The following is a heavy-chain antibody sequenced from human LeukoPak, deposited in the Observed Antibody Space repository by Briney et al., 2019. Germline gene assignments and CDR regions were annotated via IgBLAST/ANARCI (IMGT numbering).Heavy chain of an antibody. Sequence: PGGSLGLSCAASGFTFSNYAMSWVRQAPGKGLEWVAHINPDGRDTYYVDSVKGRFTISRDNAQNSMYLQMNSLRVEDTAVYYCTSWGDTTAEYFQRWGQGTLVTVSS. J-gene: IGHJ1*01. CDR1: GFTFSNYA. D-gene: IGHD2-21*02. CDR2: INPDGRDT. V-gene: IGHV3-7*01. CDR3: TSWGDTTAEYFQR.